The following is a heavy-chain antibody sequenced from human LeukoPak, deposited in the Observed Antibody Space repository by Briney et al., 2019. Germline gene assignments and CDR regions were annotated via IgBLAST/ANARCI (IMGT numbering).Heavy chain of an antibody. Sequence: SQTLSLTCTVAGGSISSYYCGWIRQPPGEGLEWIGYIYYSGSTNYNPSLKSRVTISVDTSKNQFSLRLSSVTAADTAVSYCVRAREKQWLFWGQGTLVPVSS. CDR3: VRAREKQWLF. CDR2: IYYSGST. D-gene: IGHD6-19*01. CDR1: GGSISSYY. V-gene: IGHV4-59*08. J-gene: IGHJ4*02.